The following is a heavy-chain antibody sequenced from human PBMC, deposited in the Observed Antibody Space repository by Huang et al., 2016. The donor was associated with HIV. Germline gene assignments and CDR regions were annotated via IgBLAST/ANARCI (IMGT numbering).Heavy chain of an antibody. Sequence: QVQLMQSGAEVTKPGSSVKVSCKTSGGTFSSSAISWVRQAPGRGLEWRGGIDPSCGTLSYAQRFQGKAASTGDDATSTAYMELSSLKHDDTAVYDCAREQWRTRQGEVKYYNYMDVWGNGTTVTVSS. CDR2: IDPSCGTL. CDR3: AREQWRTRQGEVKYYNYMDV. CDR1: GGTFSSSA. V-gene: IGHV1-69*13. J-gene: IGHJ6*03. D-gene: IGHD3-10*01.